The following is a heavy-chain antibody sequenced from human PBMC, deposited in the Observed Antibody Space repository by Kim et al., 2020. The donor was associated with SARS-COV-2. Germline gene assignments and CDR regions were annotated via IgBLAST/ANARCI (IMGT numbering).Heavy chain of an antibody. CDR3: ASLWIGPQDY. D-gene: IGHD5-12*01. V-gene: IGHV3-11*04. Sequence: GGSLRLSCAASGFTFSDHYMSWIRHAPGKGLEWVSYISSSGSTIYYADSVKGRCTISRNNSKNSLYLQMNSLRDEDTAVYYCASLWIGPQDYWGQGTLVTVSS. CDR1: GFTFSDHY. J-gene: IGHJ4*02. CDR2: ISSSGSTI.